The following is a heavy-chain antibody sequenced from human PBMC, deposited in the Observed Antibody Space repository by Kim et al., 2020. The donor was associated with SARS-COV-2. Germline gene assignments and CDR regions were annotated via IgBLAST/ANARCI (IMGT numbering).Heavy chain of an antibody. CDR2: NT. CDR3: ATWLQSHFDY. J-gene: IGHJ4*02. V-gene: IGHV3-23*01. D-gene: IGHD5-12*01. Sequence: NTHSPDSVKCRFTITRDNFQNTVYLHMSSLRAEDTAIYYCATWLQSHFDYWGQGTLVTVSS.